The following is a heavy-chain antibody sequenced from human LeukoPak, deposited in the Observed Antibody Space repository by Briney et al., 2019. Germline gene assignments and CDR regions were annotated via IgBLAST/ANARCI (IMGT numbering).Heavy chain of an antibody. V-gene: IGHV4-59*08. J-gene: IGHJ4*02. D-gene: IGHD3-22*01. Sequence: SETLSLTCTVSGGSISSYYWSWSRQPPGKGLEWIGYIYYSGSTNYNPSLKSRVTISVDTSKNQFSLKLSSVTAADTAVYYCARLLVPNYYDSSGYYYVFDYWGQGTLVTVSS. CDR2: IYYSGST. CDR3: ARLLVPNYYDSSGYYYVFDY. CDR1: GGSISSYY.